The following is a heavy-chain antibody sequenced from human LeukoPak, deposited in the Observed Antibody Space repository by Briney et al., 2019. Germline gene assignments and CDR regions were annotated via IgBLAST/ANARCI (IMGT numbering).Heavy chain of an antibody. Sequence: PSETLSLTCAVYGGSFSGYYWSWIRQPPGKGLEWIGEINHSGSTNYNPSLKSRVTISVDTSKNQFSLKLSSVTAADTALYYCAGMRTGLWGFQHWGQGTLVTVSS. D-gene: IGHD1-26*01. V-gene: IGHV4-34*01. CDR2: INHSGST. CDR3: AGMRTGLWGFQH. J-gene: IGHJ1*01. CDR1: GGSFSGYY.